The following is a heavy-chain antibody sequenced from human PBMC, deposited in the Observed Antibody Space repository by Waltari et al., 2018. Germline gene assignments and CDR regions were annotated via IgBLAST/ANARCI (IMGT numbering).Heavy chain of an antibody. CDR1: GFTFSNYW. D-gene: IGHD6-25*01. Sequence: EVRLVESGGGLVQPGGSLRLSCAASGFTFSNYWKHWVRQAPGKGLVSGSQINMDVRSTNYADSVKGRFTISRDNAKNTLFLQMNSLRAEYTARYYCVLFSSEFLGDCWGQGTLVTVSS. CDR3: VLFSSEFLGDC. J-gene: IGHJ4*02. V-gene: IGHV3-74*01. CDR2: INMDVRST.